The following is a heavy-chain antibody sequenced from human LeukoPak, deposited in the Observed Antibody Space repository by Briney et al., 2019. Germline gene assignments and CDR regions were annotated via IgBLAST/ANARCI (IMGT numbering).Heavy chain of an antibody. Sequence: ASVKVSCKASGYTFTSYGISWVRQAPGQGLEWMGWISAYNGNTNYAQKLQGRVTMTTGTSTSTAYMELRSLRSDDTAVYYCARDKLKGSSGWYDYWGQGTLVTVSS. CDR3: ARDKLKGSSGWYDY. J-gene: IGHJ4*02. V-gene: IGHV1-18*04. CDR1: GYTFTSYG. CDR2: ISAYNGNT. D-gene: IGHD6-19*01.